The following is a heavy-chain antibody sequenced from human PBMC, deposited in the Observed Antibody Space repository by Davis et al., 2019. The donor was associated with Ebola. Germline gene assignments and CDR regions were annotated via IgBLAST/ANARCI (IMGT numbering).Heavy chain of an antibody. V-gene: IGHV3-53*01. CDR3: ARVSDKVGYWFDP. J-gene: IGHJ5*02. CDR1: GFTVSSNY. CDR2: IYSCGST. Sequence: PGGSLRLSCAASGFTVSSNYMSWVRQAPGKGLEWVSVIYSCGSTYYADSVKGRFTISRDNSKNTLYLQMNSLRAEDTAVYYCARVSDKVGYWFDPWGQGTLVTVSS. D-gene: IGHD3-10*01.